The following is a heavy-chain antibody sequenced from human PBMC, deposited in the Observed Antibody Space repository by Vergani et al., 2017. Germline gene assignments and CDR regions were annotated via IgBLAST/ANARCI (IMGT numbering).Heavy chain of an antibody. J-gene: IGHJ4*02. CDR2: INHSGST. Sequence: QVQLQESGPGLVKPSETLSLTCTVPGGSISSYYWSWIRQPPGKGLEWIGEINHSGSTNYNPSLKSRVTLSVDTSKNQFSLKLSSVTAADTAVYYCARVPYDSSGYYYLTFDYWGQGTLVTVSS. CDR1: GGSISSYY. D-gene: IGHD3-22*01. CDR3: ARVPYDSSGYYYLTFDY. V-gene: IGHV4-59*12.